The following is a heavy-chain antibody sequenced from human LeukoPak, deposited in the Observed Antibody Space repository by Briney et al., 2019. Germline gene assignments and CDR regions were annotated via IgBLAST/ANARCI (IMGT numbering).Heavy chain of an antibody. CDR3: ARVPSYYYDSSGYYDY. Sequence: GESLKISCKGSGYTFTSYDINWVRQATGQGLEWMGWMNPNSGNTGYAQEFQGRVTMTRNTSISTAYMELSSLRSEDTAVYYCARVPSYYYDSSGYYDYWGQGTLVTVSS. V-gene: IGHV1-8*01. D-gene: IGHD3-22*01. CDR1: GYTFTSYD. J-gene: IGHJ4*02. CDR2: MNPNSGNT.